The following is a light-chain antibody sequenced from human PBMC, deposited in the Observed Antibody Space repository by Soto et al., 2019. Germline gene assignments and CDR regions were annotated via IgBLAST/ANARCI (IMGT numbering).Light chain of an antibody. CDR2: SAS. J-gene: IGKJ4*01. CDR3: QQYNNWPLT. Sequence: ETVMTQSPATLSASPGESATLSCRASQSVDSVLAWYQQIPGQAPRLLIYSASTGATGGPARFSGSGSGTEFTLTISSLQSEDFAIYYCQQYNNWPLTFGGGTKVEI. V-gene: IGKV3-15*01. CDR1: QSVDSV.